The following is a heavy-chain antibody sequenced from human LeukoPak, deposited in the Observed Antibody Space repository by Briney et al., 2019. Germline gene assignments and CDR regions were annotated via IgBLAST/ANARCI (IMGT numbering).Heavy chain of an antibody. V-gene: IGHV4-34*01. CDR1: GGSFSAYY. CDR3: ARIREYYYAPGE. CDR2: VNHSGST. D-gene: IGHD3-10*01. J-gene: IGHJ4*02. Sequence: PSETLSLTCAVYGGSFSAYYWSWIRQPPGKGLEWIGEVNHSGSTNFNPSLKSRVTISVDTSKNQFSLKLSSVTAADTAVYYCARIREYYYAPGEWGQGTLVTVSS.